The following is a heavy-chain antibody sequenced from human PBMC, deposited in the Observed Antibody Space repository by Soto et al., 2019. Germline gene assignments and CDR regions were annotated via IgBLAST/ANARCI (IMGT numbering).Heavy chain of an antibody. Sequence: GGSLRLSCAASGFTFDDYAMHWVRQAPGKGLEWVSGISWNSGSIGYADSVKGRFTISRDNAKNSLYLQMNSLRAEDTALYYCAKATTDIAVAGYFDYWGQGTLVTVSS. CDR1: GFTFDDYA. J-gene: IGHJ4*02. CDR2: ISWNSGSI. V-gene: IGHV3-9*01. CDR3: AKATTDIAVAGYFDY. D-gene: IGHD6-19*01.